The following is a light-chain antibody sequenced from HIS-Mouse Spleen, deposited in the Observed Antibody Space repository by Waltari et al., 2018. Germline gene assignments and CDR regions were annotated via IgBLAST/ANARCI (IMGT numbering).Light chain of an antibody. Sequence: SYVLTQPPSVSVAPGKPARITCGGNNIGSKSVHCYQQKPGQAPVLVVYDDSDRPSGIPERFSGSNSGNTATLTISRVEAGDEADYYCQVWDSSSDHVVFGGGTKLTVL. CDR2: DDS. V-gene: IGLV3-21*03. J-gene: IGLJ2*01. CDR1: NIGSKS. CDR3: QVWDSSSDHVV.